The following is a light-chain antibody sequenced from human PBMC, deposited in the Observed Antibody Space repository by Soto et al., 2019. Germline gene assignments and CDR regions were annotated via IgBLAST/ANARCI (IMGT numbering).Light chain of an antibody. J-gene: IGKJ1*01. Sequence: EIVMTQSPATLSVSPGERATLSCRASQSVSSNLAWYQQKPGQAPRLLIYGASTRATGIPARFSGSGSGTEFTLTTSRLQSEDFAVYYCQQYNNWPPRAWTFGQGTKVEIK. CDR3: QQYNNWPPRAWT. V-gene: IGKV3-15*01. CDR1: QSVSSN. CDR2: GAS.